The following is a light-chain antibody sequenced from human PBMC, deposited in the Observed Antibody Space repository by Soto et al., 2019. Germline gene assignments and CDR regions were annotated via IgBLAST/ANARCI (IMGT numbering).Light chain of an antibody. CDR2: AVS. CDR3: HQSHSAPYT. V-gene: IGKV1-39*01. Sequence: IQMTQSPSSLSASEGDRVTITCRTSQSVDAYLHWFQQKPGRPPKLLIYAVSTLQSGVPSRFSGSGSERDFTLTISNLQREDLATYYCHQSHSAPYTFGQGIKVEIK. J-gene: IGKJ2*01. CDR1: QSVDAY.